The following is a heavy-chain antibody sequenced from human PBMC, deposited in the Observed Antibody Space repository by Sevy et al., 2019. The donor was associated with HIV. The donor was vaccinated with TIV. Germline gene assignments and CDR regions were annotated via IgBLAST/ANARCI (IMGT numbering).Heavy chain of an antibody. Sequence: ETLSLTCAVSGYSISSDYYWGWIRQPPGKGLEWIGSIYHIGYSYYNPSLKSRVTISVDTSKNQFSLKLSSVTAADTAVYYCARAIGTQVAGLYYFDYWGQGTMVTVSS. D-gene: IGHD6-19*01. CDR3: ARAIGTQVAGLYYFDY. CDR2: IYHIGYS. J-gene: IGHJ4*02. V-gene: IGHV4-38-2*01. CDR1: GYSISSDYY.